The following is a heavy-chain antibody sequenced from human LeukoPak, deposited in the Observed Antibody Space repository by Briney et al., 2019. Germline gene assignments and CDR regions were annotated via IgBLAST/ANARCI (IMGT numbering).Heavy chain of an antibody. J-gene: IGHJ6*04. D-gene: IGHD3-10*02. CDR2: ISSSSSYI. CDR3: AELGITMIGGV. Sequence: GGSLRLSCAASGFTFSDYCMSWIRQAPGKGLEWVSYISSSSSYIYYADSVKGRFTISRDNAKNSLYLQMNSLRAEDTAVYYCAELGITMIGGVWGKGTTVTISS. V-gene: IGHV3-11*06. CDR1: GFTFSDYC.